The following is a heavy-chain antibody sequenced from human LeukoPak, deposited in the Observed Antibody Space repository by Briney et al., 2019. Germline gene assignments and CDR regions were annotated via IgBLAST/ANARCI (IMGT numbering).Heavy chain of an antibody. V-gene: IGHV1-2*02. CDR3: ARRGVTMVRGVRNWFDP. CDR1: GYTFTGYY. CDR2: INPNSGGT. D-gene: IGHD3-10*01. Sequence: ASVKVSCKASGYTFTGYYMHWVRQAPGQGLEWMGWINPNSGGTNYAQKFQGRVTMTRDTSISTAYMELSRLRSDDTAVYYRARRGVTMVRGVRNWFDPWGQGTLVTVSS. J-gene: IGHJ5*02.